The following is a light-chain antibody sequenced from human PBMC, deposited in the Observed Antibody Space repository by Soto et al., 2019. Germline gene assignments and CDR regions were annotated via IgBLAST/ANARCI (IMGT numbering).Light chain of an antibody. V-gene: IGKV1-12*01. CDR1: QGISSW. J-gene: IGKJ4*01. CDR3: QQANSFPLT. Sequence: DIQMTQSPSSVSASVGDRVTITCRASQGISSWLAWYQQKQGKXAKXLIYAASSLQSGVPSRFSGSGSGTDLTITISSLQPEDFEIYDCQQANSFPLTFGGGTKGDIK. CDR2: AAS.